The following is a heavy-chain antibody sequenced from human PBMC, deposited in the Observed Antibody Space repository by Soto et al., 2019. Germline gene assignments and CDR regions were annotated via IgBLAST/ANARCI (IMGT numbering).Heavy chain of an antibody. Sequence: QVQLQESGPGLVKPSGTLSLTCAVSGGSISSSNWWSWVRQPPGKGLEWIGEIYHSGSTNYNPSLKSRDTISVDKSKNQVSLKLSSVTAADTAVYYCARGGSTFYYGMDVWGQGTTVTVSS. J-gene: IGHJ6*02. V-gene: IGHV4-4*02. CDR1: GGSISSSNW. D-gene: IGHD2-2*01. CDR2: IYHSGST. CDR3: ARGGSTFYYGMDV.